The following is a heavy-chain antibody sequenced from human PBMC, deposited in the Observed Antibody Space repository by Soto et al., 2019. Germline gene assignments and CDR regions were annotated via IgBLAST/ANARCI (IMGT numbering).Heavy chain of an antibody. CDR1: GYTFTSYY. CDR2: INPSGGST. CDR3: ARGGVLLWFGELSSATDYYYYGMDV. D-gene: IGHD3-10*01. V-gene: IGHV1-46*01. Sequence: QVQLVQSGAEVKKPGASVKVSCKASGYTFTSYYMHWVRQAPGQGLEWMGVINPSGGSTSYAQKFQGRVTMTRDTSTSTVYMELSSLRSEDTAVYYCARGGVLLWFGELSSATDYYYYGMDVWGQGTTVTVSS. J-gene: IGHJ6*02.